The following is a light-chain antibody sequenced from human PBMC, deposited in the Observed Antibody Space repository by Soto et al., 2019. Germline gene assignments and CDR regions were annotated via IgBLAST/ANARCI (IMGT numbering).Light chain of an antibody. V-gene: IGLV2-8*01. J-gene: IGLJ1*01. CDR2: EVS. CDR1: SSDVGDYNF. CDR3: SSYAGSNNLV. Sequence: QSALTQPPSASGSPGQSVTISCTGTSSDVGDYNFVSWYQQHPAKAPKLLIYEVSRRPSGVPDRFSGSKSGNTASLTVSGLQADDEADYYCSSYAGSNNLVFGTGTKVTVL.